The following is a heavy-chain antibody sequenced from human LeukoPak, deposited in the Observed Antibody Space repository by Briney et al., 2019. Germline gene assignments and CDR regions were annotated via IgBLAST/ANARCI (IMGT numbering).Heavy chain of an antibody. J-gene: IGHJ4*02. V-gene: IGHV3-21*01. CDR1: GFTFSSYS. D-gene: IGHD4-17*01. Sequence: GGSLRLSCAASGFTFSSYSMNCARQAPGRGLEWVSSISSSSSYIYYADSVKRRFTISSANPKNSLYVQMNNLRAQRMIKNHCARGGWFDYGEDYWGQGALVTVSS. CDR3: ARGGWFDYGEDY. CDR2: ISSSSSYI.